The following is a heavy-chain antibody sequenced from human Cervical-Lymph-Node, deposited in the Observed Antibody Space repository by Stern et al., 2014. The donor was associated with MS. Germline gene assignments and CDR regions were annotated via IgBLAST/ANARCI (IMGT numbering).Heavy chain of an antibody. Sequence: QLQLQESGPGLVKPSGTLSLTCAVSGGSISNTNWWGWVRQTPGMGLEWIGEIYPSGTTNFSPSLKSRVAMSVGKAKTQFSLELKSVTAADTAIYYCARVNSGYNWFDYWGQGTLVTVSS. CDR1: GGSISNTNW. CDR2: IYPSGTT. V-gene: IGHV4-4*02. D-gene: IGHD5-12*01. J-gene: IGHJ5*01. CDR3: ARVNSGYNWFDY.